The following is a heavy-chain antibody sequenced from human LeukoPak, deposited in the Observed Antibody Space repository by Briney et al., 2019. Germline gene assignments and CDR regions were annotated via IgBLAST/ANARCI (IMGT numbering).Heavy chain of an antibody. CDR3: ARVEMSTPSGGGCPFDS. J-gene: IGHJ4*02. CDR2: IDGYGSSP. V-gene: IGHV3-74*03. D-gene: IGHD5-24*01. Sequence: GGSLRLSCAASGLTFSSYWMHWVRQAPGKGLVWVSRIDGYGSSPTYADSVKGRFTISRDNAKNTLYLQMNSLRAEDTAVYYCARVEMSTPSGGGCPFDSWGQGTLVTVSS. CDR1: GLTFSSYW.